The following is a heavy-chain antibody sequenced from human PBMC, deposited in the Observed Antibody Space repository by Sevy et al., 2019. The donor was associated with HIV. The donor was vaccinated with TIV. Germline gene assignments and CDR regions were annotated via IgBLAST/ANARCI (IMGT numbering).Heavy chain of an antibody. CDR3: ARAGHSYRLFDY. D-gene: IGHD3-16*02. CDR2: MCHTGIT. CDR1: GGSISSYC. V-gene: IGHV4-59*13. Sequence: SETLSLTCTVSGGSISSYCCNWIRQSPGKGLEWIGYMCHTGITNYNPSLKSRVTISLDTSRNQFSLRLSSVTAADTAVYYCARAGHSYRLFDYWGQGTLVTVSS. J-gene: IGHJ4*02.